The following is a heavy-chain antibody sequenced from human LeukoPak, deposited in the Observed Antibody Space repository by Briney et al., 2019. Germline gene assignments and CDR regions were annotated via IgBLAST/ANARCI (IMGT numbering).Heavy chain of an antibody. Sequence: PSETLSLTCTVSGGSISSYYWSWIRQPAGKGLEWIGRIYTSGSTNYNPSLKSRVTMSVDTSKNQFSLKLSSVTAADTAVYYCARDIGYCSSTSCYDYYYYYMDVWGKGTTVTISS. V-gene: IGHV4-4*07. CDR1: GGSISSYY. D-gene: IGHD2-2*01. J-gene: IGHJ6*03. CDR2: IYTSGST. CDR3: ARDIGYCSSTSCYDYYYYYMDV.